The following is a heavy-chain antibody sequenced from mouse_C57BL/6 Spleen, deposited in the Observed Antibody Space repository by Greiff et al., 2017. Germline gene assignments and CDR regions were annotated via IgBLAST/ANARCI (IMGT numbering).Heavy chain of an antibody. J-gene: IGHJ2*01. CDR2: IDPSDSYT. Sequence: QVQLQQPGAELVRPGTSVKLSCKASGYTFTSYWMHWVKQRPGQGLEWIGVIDPSDSYTNYNQKFKGKATLTVDTSSSTAYMQLSSLTSDDSAVYYCARPGDCDEHFDYWGQGTTLTVSS. CDR3: ARPGDCDEHFDY. V-gene: IGHV1-59*01. CDR1: GYTFTSYW.